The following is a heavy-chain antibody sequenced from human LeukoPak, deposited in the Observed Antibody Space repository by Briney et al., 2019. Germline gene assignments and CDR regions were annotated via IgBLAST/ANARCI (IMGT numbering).Heavy chain of an antibody. D-gene: IGHD3-22*01. V-gene: IGHV1-46*01. Sequence: ASVTVSCKASGYTFTSYYMHWVRQAPGQGLEWMGAINPSGGSTSYAQNFQGRVTMTRDTSTSTVYMELSSLRAEDTAVYYCGGGRYHDSSGYTMVGYYYMDVWGKGTTVTVSS. J-gene: IGHJ6*03. CDR1: GYTFTSYY. CDR2: INPSGGST. CDR3: GGGRYHDSSGYTMVGYYYMDV.